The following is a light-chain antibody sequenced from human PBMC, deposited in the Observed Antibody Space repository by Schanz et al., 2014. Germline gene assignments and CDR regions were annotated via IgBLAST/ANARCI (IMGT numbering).Light chain of an antibody. CDR2: GAS. Sequence: ETVVTQSPAALSVSPGDRATLSCRASQSISRNLAWYQQKPGQAPRLLIFGASTRAAGVPARFSGSGSGTDFTLTISSLQSEDFATYYCQQSYSTPLTFGGGTKVEIK. CDR3: QQSYSTPLT. J-gene: IGKJ4*01. CDR1: QSISRN. V-gene: IGKV3-15*01.